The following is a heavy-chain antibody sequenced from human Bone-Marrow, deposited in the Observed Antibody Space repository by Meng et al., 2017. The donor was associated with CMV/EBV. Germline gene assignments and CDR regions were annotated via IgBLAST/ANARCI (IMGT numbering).Heavy chain of an antibody. J-gene: IGHJ3*02. V-gene: IGHV1-46*01. Sequence: ASVKVSCKASGYTFTSYYMHWVRQAPGQGLEWMGIINPSGGGTSYAQKFQGRVTMTRDTSTSTVYMELSSLRSEDTAVYYCAANGGASGDAFDIWGQGTMVTVSS. D-gene: IGHD6-25*01. CDR2: INPSGGGT. CDR3: AANGGASGDAFDI. CDR1: GYTFTSYY.